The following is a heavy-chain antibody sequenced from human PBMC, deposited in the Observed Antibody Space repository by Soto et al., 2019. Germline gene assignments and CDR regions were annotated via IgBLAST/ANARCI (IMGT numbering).Heavy chain of an antibody. J-gene: IGHJ6*02. CDR2: IIPIFGTA. CDR1: GGTFSSYA. V-gene: IGHV1-69*01. Sequence: QVQLVQSGAEVKKPGSSVKVSCKASGGTFSSYAISWVRQAPGQGLEWMGGIIPIFGTANYAQKFQGRVTITADESTSTAYMELSSLRSEDTAVYYCARDLTTHSGYDLDYYYYGMDVWGQGTTVTVSS. CDR3: ARDLTTHSGYDLDYYYYGMDV. D-gene: IGHD5-12*01.